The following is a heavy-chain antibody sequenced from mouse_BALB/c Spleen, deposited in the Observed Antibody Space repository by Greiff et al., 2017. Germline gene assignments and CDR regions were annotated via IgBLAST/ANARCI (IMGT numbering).Heavy chain of an antibody. V-gene: IGHV5-12-1*01. CDR2: ISSGGGST. J-gene: IGHJ4*01. CDR1: GFAFSSYD. CDR3: ARTGYGKGAMDY. D-gene: IGHD2-10*02. Sequence: EVQLVESGGGLVKPGGSLKLSCAASGFAFSSYDMSWVRQTPEKRLEWVAYISSGGGSTYYPDTVKGRFTISRDNAKNTLYLQMSSLKSEDTAMYYCARTGYGKGAMDYWGQGTSVTVSS.